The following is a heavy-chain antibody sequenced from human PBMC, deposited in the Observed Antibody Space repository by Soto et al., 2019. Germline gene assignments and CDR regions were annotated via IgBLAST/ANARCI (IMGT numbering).Heavy chain of an antibody. D-gene: IGHD6-13*01. Sequence: PGGSLRLSCEASGFTLRSYEMNWVRHVPGKGLVWVARIDTSGHSTNYAESVKGRFTISRDNAKNTVSLQMNSLRVEDTGVYYCAKDSWYFDLWSQGSQVTVSS. V-gene: IGHV3-74*01. CDR2: IDTSGHST. CDR3: AKDSWYFDL. CDR1: GFTLRSYE. J-gene: IGHJ4*02.